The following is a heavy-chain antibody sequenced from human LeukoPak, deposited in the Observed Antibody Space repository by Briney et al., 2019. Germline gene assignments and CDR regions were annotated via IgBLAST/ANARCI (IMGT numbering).Heavy chain of an antibody. CDR3: ARGLGYCTSTTCLLPFDY. CDR2: IYSGGST. D-gene: IGHD2-2*01. J-gene: IGHJ4*02. V-gene: IGHV3-53*01. CDR1: GFTVSTYY. Sequence: GGSLRLSCAASGFTVSTYYMTWVRQAPGKGLECVSVIYSGGSTYYADSVKGRFTVPRDNSKNTLYLQMNSLRAEDTAMYYCARGLGYCTSTTCLLPFDYWGQGTVVTVSS.